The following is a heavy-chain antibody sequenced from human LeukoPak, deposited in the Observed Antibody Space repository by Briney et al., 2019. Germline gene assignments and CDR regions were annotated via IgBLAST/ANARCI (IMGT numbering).Heavy chain of an antibody. D-gene: IGHD6-13*01. CDR2: IYYSGST. Sequence: SETLSLTCTASGGSISSYYWSWIRQPPGKGLEWIGYIYYSGSTNYNPSLKSRVTISVDTSKNQFSLKLSSVTAADTAVYYCARYSSSWYGVDYWGQGTLVTVSS. CDR1: GGSISSYY. CDR3: ARYSSSWYGVDY. V-gene: IGHV4-59*01. J-gene: IGHJ4*02.